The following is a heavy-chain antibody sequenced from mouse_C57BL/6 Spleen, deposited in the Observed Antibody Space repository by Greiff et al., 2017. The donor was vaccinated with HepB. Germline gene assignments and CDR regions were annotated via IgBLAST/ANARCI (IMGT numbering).Heavy chain of an antibody. D-gene: IGHD2-2*01. CDR3: VRGYGGYFDY. CDR1: GFSFNTYA. V-gene: IGHV10-1*01. CDR2: IRSKSNNYAT. Sequence: EVQGVESGGGLVQPKGSLKLSCAASGFSFNTYAMNWVRQAPGKGLEWVARIRSKSNNYATYYADSVKDRFTISRDDSESMLYLQMNNLKTEDTAMYYCVRGYGGYFDYWGQGTTLTVSS. J-gene: IGHJ2*01.